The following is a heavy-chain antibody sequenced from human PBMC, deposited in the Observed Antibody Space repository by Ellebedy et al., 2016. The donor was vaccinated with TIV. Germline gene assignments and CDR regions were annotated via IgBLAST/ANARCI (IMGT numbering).Heavy chain of an antibody. CDR2: INPNSGGT. D-gene: IGHD6-19*01. CDR1: GYTFTTYP. V-gene: IGHV1-2*02. CDR3: ARAPGAGISVVGK. J-gene: IGHJ4*02. Sequence: ASVKVSCKASGYTFTTYPIHWVRQAPGQGLEWMRWINPNSGGTNYAQKFQGRVTMTRDTSISTAYMELSRLRSDDTAVYYCARAPGAGISVVGKWGQGTLVTVSS.